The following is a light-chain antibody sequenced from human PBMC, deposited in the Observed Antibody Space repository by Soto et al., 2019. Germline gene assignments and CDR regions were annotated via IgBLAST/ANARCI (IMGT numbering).Light chain of an antibody. CDR2: GAS. V-gene: IGKV3-15*01. CDR3: QQYNNWPPYT. CDR1: QSVNSD. J-gene: IGKJ2*01. Sequence: EIVMTQSPATLSGSPGDRATLSCTASQSVNSDLAWYQQKPGQSPRLLIYGASTRATGVPARFSGSGSGTEFTLTITSLQSEDFAIYYCQQYNNWPPYTFGQGTKLEIK.